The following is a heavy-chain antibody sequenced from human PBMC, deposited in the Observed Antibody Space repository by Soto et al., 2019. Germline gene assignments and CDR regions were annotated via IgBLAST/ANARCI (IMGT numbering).Heavy chain of an antibody. CDR3: ARVKGWGTYGQHFDY. CDR1: GYTFTSYA. J-gene: IGHJ4*02. V-gene: IGHV1-3*01. Sequence: GASVKVSCKASGYTFTSYAMHWVRQAPGQRLEWMGWINAGNGNTKYSQKFQGRVTITRDTSASTAYMELSSLRSEDTAVYYCARVKGWGTYGQHFDYWGQGTLVTVSS. CDR2: INAGNGNT. D-gene: IGHD3-16*01.